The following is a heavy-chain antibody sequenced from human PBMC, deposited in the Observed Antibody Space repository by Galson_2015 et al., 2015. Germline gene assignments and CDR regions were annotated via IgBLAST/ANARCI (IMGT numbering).Heavy chain of an antibody. CDR1: GFTFSDYY. D-gene: IGHD2-2*01. CDR2: ISSSSSYT. Sequence: SLRLSCAASGFTFSDYYMSWLRQAPGKGLEWVSYISSSSSYTNYADSVKGRFTISRDNAKNSLYLQMNSLRAEDTAVYYCAREKRFWCSNRLLRKLRDLFLYGMDLLGPRTHLPVSS. V-gene: IGHV3-11*06. J-gene: IGHJ6*02. CDR3: AREKRFWCSNRLLRKLRDLFLYGMDL.